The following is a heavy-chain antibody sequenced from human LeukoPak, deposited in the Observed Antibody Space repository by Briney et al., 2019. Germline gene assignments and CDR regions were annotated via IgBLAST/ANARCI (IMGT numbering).Heavy chain of an antibody. V-gene: IGHV3-7*01. CDR2: IKQDGSEK. Sequence: PGGSLRLSCAASGFTFSIYAMSWVRQAPGKGLEWVANIKQDGSEKYYVDSVKGRFTISRDNAKNSLYLQMNSLRAEDTAVYYCARDRRDGYNYDAFDIWGQGTMVTVSS. D-gene: IGHD5-24*01. CDR1: GFTFSIYA. J-gene: IGHJ3*02. CDR3: ARDRRDGYNYDAFDI.